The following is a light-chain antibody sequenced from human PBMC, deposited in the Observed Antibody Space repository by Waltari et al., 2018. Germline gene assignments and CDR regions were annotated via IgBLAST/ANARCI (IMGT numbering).Light chain of an antibody. V-gene: IGLV1-40*01. CDR1: SSNIGAGYG. Sequence: QSILTQPPSVSGAPGQRVTISCTGTSSNIGAGYGVHRYQQLPGIAPKLLIYGNTNRPSGVPDRFSGSKSGTSASLAITGLQAEDEADYYCQSYDSSLSGVLFGGGTKLTVL. CDR2: GNT. J-gene: IGLJ3*02. CDR3: QSYDSSLSGVL.